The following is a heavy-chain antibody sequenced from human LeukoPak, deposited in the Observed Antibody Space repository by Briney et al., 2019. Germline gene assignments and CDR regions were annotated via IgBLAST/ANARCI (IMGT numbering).Heavy chain of an antibody. V-gene: IGHV3-7*05. CDR1: GFTFSAYW. J-gene: IGHJ4*02. CDR3: ARHGRSCFDY. CDR2: INQDGSGI. Sequence: GGSLRPSCAASGFTFSAYWMGWVRQAPGKGLEWVANINQDGSGIYYVASVKGRFTISRDNAKSSLYLQMNSLRAEDTAVYYCARHGRSCFDYWGQGTLVTVSS.